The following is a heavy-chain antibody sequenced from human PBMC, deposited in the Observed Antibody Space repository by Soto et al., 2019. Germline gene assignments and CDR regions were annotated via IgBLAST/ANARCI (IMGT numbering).Heavy chain of an antibody. Sequence: ASVKVSCKASGYTFTSYGISWVRQAPGQGLEWMGWISAYNGNTNYAQKLQGRVTMTTDTSTSTAYMELRSLRSDDTAVYYCARDVAIVVVPAAILPNYYYYGMDVWGQGTTVTVS. CDR3: ARDVAIVVVPAAILPNYYYYGMDV. D-gene: IGHD2-2*02. V-gene: IGHV1-18*04. CDR1: GYTFTSYG. CDR2: ISAYNGNT. J-gene: IGHJ6*02.